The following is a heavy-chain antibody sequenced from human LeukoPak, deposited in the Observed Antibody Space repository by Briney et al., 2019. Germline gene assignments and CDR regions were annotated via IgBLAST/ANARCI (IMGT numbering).Heavy chain of an antibody. D-gene: IGHD6-13*01. J-gene: IGHJ4*02. CDR1: GFTFNTYW. CDR2: IKQDGSEK. V-gene: IGHV3-7*03. Sequence: GGSLRLSCAASGFTFNTYWMSWVRQAPGKGLEWVGNIKQDGSEKYYVDSVEGRTTISRDNAKNSLYLQMNSLRAEDTAMYYCARGSGSSTWYGPLDYWGQGTLVTVSS. CDR3: ARGSGSSTWYGPLDY.